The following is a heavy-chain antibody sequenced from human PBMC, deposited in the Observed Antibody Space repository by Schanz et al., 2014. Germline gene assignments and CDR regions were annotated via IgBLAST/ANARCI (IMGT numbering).Heavy chain of an antibody. CDR3: ARDRRNADLDY. V-gene: IGHV3-48*01. Sequence: GGSLRLSCAASGITFSSYSMNWVRQAPGKGLEWVSYISGSSRTIYYADSMKGRFTVSRDNAENALYLQMNSLRAEDTGLYFCARDRRNADLDYWGQGTLVAVSS. CDR2: ISGSSRTI. CDR1: GITFSSYS. D-gene: IGHD1-1*01. J-gene: IGHJ4*02.